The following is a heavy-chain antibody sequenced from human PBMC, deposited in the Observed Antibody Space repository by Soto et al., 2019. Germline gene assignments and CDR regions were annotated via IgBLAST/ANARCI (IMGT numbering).Heavy chain of an antibody. Sequence: GGSLRLSCAASGFSFSSYGMHWVRQAPGKGLEWVALISYGGSNKFYADSVKGRFTISRDNSKNTLYLQVNSLRAEDTAVYYCAKDLFSGGSYPNWFDPWGQGTLVTVSS. V-gene: IGHV3-30*18. J-gene: IGHJ5*02. D-gene: IGHD1-26*01. CDR2: ISYGGSNK. CDR1: GFSFSSYG. CDR3: AKDLFSGGSYPNWFDP.